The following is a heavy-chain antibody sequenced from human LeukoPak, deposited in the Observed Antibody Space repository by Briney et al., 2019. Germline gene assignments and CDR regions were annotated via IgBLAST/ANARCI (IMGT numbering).Heavy chain of an antibody. CDR1: GYTFTSYG. Sequence: ASVKVSCKASGYTFTSYGISWVRQAPGQGLEWMGWISAYNGNTNYAQKLQGRVTMTTDTSTSTAYMELRSLRSDDTAVYYCARDVLRLYCGGDCYPVDYWGQGTLVIVSS. CDR3: ARDVLRLYCGGDCYPVDY. CDR2: ISAYNGNT. D-gene: IGHD2-21*02. V-gene: IGHV1-18*01. J-gene: IGHJ4*02.